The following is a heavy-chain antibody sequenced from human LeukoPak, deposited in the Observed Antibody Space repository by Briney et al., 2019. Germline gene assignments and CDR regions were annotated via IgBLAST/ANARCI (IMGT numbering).Heavy chain of an antibody. J-gene: IGHJ4*02. CDR2: INPSGGRR. D-gene: IGHD3-3*01. V-gene: IGHV1-46*01. CDR3: ARDRTPPITIFGVVAYYFDY. CDR1: GYTFTSYY. Sequence: AAVKVSCKASGYTFTSYYMHWVRQAPGQGREWMGIINPSGGRRSYAQKFQGRVTMTRDTSTSTVYMELSRLRSEDTAVYYCARDRTPPITIFGVVAYYFDYWGQGTLVTVSS.